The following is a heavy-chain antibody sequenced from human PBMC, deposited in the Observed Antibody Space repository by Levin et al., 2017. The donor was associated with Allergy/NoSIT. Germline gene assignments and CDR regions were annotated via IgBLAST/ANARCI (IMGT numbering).Heavy chain of an antibody. Sequence: PGGSLRLSCTASAFSFRNYYTHWVRHPPGMGLVWDSNILIDGTTNYADSVKGRFPISRDNATNTLHLQLSGLGEEGTAVYFCARGGCDRTSCLVHWGHGILDTVAA. D-gene: IGHD1-1*01. CDR3: ARGGCDRTSCLVH. CDR2: ILIDGTT. J-gene: IGHJ4*01. V-gene: IGHV3-74*01. CDR1: AFSFRNYY.